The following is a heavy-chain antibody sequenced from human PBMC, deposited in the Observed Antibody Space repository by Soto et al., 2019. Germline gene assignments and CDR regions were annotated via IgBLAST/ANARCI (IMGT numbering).Heavy chain of an antibody. J-gene: IGHJ5*02. V-gene: IGHV4-59*01. CDR3: AGLDYYDSSGYYHP. CDR2: IYYSGST. CDR1: GGSISSYY. D-gene: IGHD3-22*01. Sequence: SETLSLTCTVSGGSISSYYWSWIRQPPGKGLEWIGYIYYSGSTNYNPSLKSRVTISVDTSKNQFSLKLSSVTAADTAVYYCAGLDYYDSSGYYHPWGQGTLVTVSS.